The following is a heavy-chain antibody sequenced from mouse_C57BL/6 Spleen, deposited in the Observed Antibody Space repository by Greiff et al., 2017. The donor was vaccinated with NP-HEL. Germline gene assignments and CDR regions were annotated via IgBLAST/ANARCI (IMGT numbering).Heavy chain of an antibody. CDR1: GFSLTSYG. CDR3: ARGGNYGRAMDY. V-gene: IGHV2-2*01. J-gene: IGHJ4*01. Sequence: VQLQESGPGLVQPSQSLSITCTVSGFSLTSYGVHWVRQSPGKGLEWLGVIWSGGSTDYNAAFISRLSISKDNSKSQVFFKMNSLQADDTAIYYCARGGNYGRAMDYWGQGTSVTVSS. D-gene: IGHD2-1*01. CDR2: IWSGGST.